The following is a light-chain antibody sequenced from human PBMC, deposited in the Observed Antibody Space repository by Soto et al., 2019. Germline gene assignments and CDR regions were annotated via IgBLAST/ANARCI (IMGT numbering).Light chain of an antibody. V-gene: IGKV3-11*01. CDR3: QQRSNWPPS. J-gene: IGKJ4*01. Sequence: EIGLTQSPATLSLSPEERATLSCRASQSVSSYLAWYQQKPGQAPRLLIYDASNRATGIPARFSGSGSGTDFTLTISSLEPEDFAVYYCQQRSNWPPSFGGGTKVEIK. CDR2: DAS. CDR1: QSVSSY.